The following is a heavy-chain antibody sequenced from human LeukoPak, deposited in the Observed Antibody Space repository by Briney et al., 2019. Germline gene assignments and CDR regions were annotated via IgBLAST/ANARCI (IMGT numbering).Heavy chain of an antibody. CDR3: ATLRGYDSSGYSD. CDR1: GFTFSSYS. Sequence: KTGGSLRLSCAASGFTFSSYSMNWVRQAPRKGLEWVSSISSSSSYIYYADSVKGRFTISRDNAKNSLYLQMNSLRAEDTAVYYCATLRGYDSSGYSDWGQGTLVTVSS. J-gene: IGHJ4*02. CDR2: ISSSSSYI. D-gene: IGHD3-22*01. V-gene: IGHV3-21*01.